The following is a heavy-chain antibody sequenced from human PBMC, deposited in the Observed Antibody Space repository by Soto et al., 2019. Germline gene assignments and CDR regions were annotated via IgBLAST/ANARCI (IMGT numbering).Heavy chain of an antibody. CDR3: VRDDCYNTIGY. J-gene: IGHJ4*02. CDR1: GFTFSSYW. V-gene: IGHV3-74*01. D-gene: IGHD2-21*01. Sequence: EVQLVESGGGLVQPGGSLRLSCAASGFTFSSYWMHWVRQGPGKGLVWVSRINTDGSSTTYADSVKGRFTISRDNAKNTLYLQMNSLRAEDTAVYYCVRDDCYNTIGYWGQGTLVTVSS. CDR2: INTDGSST.